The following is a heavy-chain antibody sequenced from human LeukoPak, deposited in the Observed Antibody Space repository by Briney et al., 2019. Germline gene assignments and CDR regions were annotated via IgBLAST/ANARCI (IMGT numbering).Heavy chain of an antibody. V-gene: IGHV3-21*01. CDR1: GLTFSAYS. Sequence: GGSLRLSCVASGLTFSAYSTNWVRRPPGKGLEWASSINPTSTSIYYADAVRGRFTISRDNAKSSLYLQMDSLRAEDTAVYYCVRLRRNSDRSYYYYYYDSWGQGILVTVSS. D-gene: IGHD3-10*01. CDR2: INPTSTSI. CDR3: VRLRRNSDRSYYYYYYDS. J-gene: IGHJ5*01.